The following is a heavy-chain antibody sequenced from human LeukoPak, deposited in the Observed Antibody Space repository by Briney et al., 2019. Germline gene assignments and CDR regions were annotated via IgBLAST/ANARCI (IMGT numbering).Heavy chain of an antibody. V-gene: IGHV1-8*01. Sequence: GASVKVSCKASGYTFTSYDINWVRQATGQGHEWMGWMNPNSGNTGYAHKFQDRVTMTRNTSISTAYMELSSLRSEDPAVYYCARVLLWGSGPTYSDYWGQGTLVTVSS. D-gene: IGHD6-25*01. CDR2: MNPNSGNT. J-gene: IGHJ4*02. CDR3: ARVLLWGSGPTYSDY. CDR1: GYTFTSYD.